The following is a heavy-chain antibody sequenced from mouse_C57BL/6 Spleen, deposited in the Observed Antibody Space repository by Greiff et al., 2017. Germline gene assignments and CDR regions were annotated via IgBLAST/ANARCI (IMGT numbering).Heavy chain of an antibody. V-gene: IGHV14-3*01. CDR3: ASSHYYSSSYWYFDV. CDR1: GFNIKNTY. CDR2: IDPANGNT. D-gene: IGHD1-1*01. J-gene: IGHJ1*03. Sequence: EVQLQQSVAELVRPGASVKLSCTASGFNIKNTYMHWVKQRPEQSLEWIGRIDPANGNTKYAPKFQGKATITADTSSNTAYLQLSSLTSEDTAIYYCASSHYYSSSYWYFDVWGTGTTVTVSS.